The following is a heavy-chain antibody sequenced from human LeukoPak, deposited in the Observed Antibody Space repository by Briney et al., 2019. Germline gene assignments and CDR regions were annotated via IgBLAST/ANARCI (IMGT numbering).Heavy chain of an antibody. Sequence: PSETLSLTCTVSGGSISSYYWSWIRQPPGKGLEWIGYIYYSGSTNYNPSLKSRVTISVDTSKNQFSLKLSSVTAADTAVYYCARGATGGYDFWSGYYMSFDYWGQGTQVTVSS. J-gene: IGHJ4*02. CDR1: GGSISSYY. CDR2: IYYSGST. D-gene: IGHD3-3*01. CDR3: ARGATGGYDFWSGYYMSFDY. V-gene: IGHV4-59*01.